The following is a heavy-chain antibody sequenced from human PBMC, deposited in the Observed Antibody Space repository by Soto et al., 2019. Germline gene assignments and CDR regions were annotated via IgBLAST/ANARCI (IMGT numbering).Heavy chain of an antibody. D-gene: IGHD6-13*01. Sequence: SETLSLTCTLSGGSISIYYWGWIRQPAGKGLEWIGRIYTSGSTNYNPSLKSRVTMSVDTSKNQFSLKLSSVTAADTAVYYCARDVAEARGGMDVWGQGTTVTVSS. CDR2: IYTSGST. CDR3: ARDVAEARGGMDV. V-gene: IGHV4-4*07. J-gene: IGHJ6*02. CDR1: GGSISIYY.